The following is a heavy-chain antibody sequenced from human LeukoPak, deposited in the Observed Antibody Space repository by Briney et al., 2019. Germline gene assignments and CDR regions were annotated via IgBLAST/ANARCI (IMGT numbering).Heavy chain of an antibody. CDR3: ARESDGTDAFDI. J-gene: IGHJ3*02. CDR2: INPNSGGT. CDR1: GYTFTGYY. Sequence: GASVKVSCKASGYTFTGYYMHWVRQAPGQGLEWMGWINPNSGGTNYAQKFQGRVAMTRDTSISTAYMELSRLRSDDTAVYYCARESDGTDAFDIWGQGTMVTVSS. V-gene: IGHV1-2*02. D-gene: IGHD2-15*01.